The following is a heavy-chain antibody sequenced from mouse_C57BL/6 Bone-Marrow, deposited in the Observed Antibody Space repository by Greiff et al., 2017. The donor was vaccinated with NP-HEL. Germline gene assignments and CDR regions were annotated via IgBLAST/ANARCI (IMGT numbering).Heavy chain of an antibody. Sequence: VQLQQSGAELVRPGASVKLSCKASGYTFTDYYINWVKQRPGQGLEWIARIYPGSGNTYYNEKFKGKATLTAEKSSSTAYMQLSSLTSEDSAVYFCARKSNYEYFDVWGTGTTVTVSS. CDR3: ARKSNYEYFDV. CDR2: IYPGSGNT. CDR1: GYTFTDYY. V-gene: IGHV1-76*01. D-gene: IGHD2-5*01. J-gene: IGHJ1*03.